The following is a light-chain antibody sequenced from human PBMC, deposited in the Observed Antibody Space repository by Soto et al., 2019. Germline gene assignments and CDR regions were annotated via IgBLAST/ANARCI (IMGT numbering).Light chain of an antibody. CDR3: SLYTSEYPYV. CDR1: STDFVGYNR. Sequence: QSALTQPPSVSGSPGQSVTISCTGTSTDFVGYNRVSWYQQPPGTAPKLMIYEVSKRPSGVPDRFSGSKSGNTASLTISGLQAADEADYCGSLYTSEYPYVFGTGTKVTVL. J-gene: IGLJ1*01. CDR2: EVS. V-gene: IGLV2-18*01.